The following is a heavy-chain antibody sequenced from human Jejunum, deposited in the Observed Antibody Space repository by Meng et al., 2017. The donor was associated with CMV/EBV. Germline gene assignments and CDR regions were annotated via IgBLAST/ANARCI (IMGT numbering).Heavy chain of an antibody. CDR1: GYTFTDYS. CDR3: ARDEGTSASSDY. CDR2: INPHNGAT. Sequence: CKASGYTFTDYSLHWVRHAPGQGLEWMGRINPHNGATDYAQKFQGRVTLTRVTSINTAYMELSRLTSDDTAIYYCARDEGTSASSDYWGQGSLVTVSS. J-gene: IGHJ4*02. D-gene: IGHD2-8*02. V-gene: IGHV1-2*06.